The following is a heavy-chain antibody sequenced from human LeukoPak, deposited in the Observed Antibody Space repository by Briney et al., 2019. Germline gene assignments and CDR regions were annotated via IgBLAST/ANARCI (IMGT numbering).Heavy chain of an antibody. CDR3: SAYYNGRGDY. Sequence: GGSLSLSCAASGVTFRNAWMTWVRQAPARGLEWVGRSISRSGGVTTEYAAPVKGRFTISRDDSRNTVYLQMNSLKIEDTAVYYCSAYYNGRGDYWGQGTLVTVSS. J-gene: IGHJ4*02. D-gene: IGHD3-10*01. V-gene: IGHV3-15*01. CDR2: SISRSGGVTT. CDR1: GVTFRNAW.